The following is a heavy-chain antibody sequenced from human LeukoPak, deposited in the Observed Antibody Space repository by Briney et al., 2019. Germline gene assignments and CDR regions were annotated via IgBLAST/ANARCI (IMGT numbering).Heavy chain of an antibody. D-gene: IGHD3-10*01. CDR2: ISYDGSNK. CDR1: GFTFSSYG. J-gene: IGHJ2*01. Sequence: TGGSLRLSCAASGFTFSSYGMHWVRQAPGKGLEWVAVISYDGSNKYYADSVKGRFTISRDNSKNTLYLQMNSLRAEDTAVYYGAKGTYYYGPTESTGSCYFNLGARAPLVPV. V-gene: IGHV3-30*18. CDR3: AKGTYYYGPTESTGSCYFNL.